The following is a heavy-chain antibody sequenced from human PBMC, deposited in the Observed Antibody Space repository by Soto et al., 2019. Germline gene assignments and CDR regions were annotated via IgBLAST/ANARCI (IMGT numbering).Heavy chain of an antibody. J-gene: IGHJ6*02. Sequence: GGSLRLSCATSGFTFSSYEMNWGRQAPGKGLEWVSYISSSGSTIYYADSVKGRFTISRDNAKNSLYLQMDSLRAEDTAVYYCARDQEAGSFFPYYYGMDVWGQGTTVTVSS. V-gene: IGHV3-48*03. CDR2: ISSSGSTI. CDR3: ARDQEAGSFFPYYYGMDV. D-gene: IGHD6-13*01. CDR1: GFTFSSYE.